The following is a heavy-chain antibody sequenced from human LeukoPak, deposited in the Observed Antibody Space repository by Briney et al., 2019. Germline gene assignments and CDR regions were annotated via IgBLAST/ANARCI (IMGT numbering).Heavy chain of an antibody. J-gene: IGHJ4*02. V-gene: IGHV3-30-3*01. CDR1: GFTFGSYA. CDR3: ARLAVVTPSVDY. D-gene: IGHD4-23*01. Sequence: GGSLRLSCAASGFTFGSYAMHWVRQAPGKGLEWVAVISYDGSNKYYADSVKGRFTISRDNSKNTLYLQMNSLRAEDTAVYYCARLAVVTPSVDYWGQGTLVTVSS. CDR2: ISYDGSNK.